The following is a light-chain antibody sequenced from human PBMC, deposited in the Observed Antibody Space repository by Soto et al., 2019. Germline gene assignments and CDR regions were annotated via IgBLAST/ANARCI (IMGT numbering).Light chain of an antibody. V-gene: IGKV1-39*01. Sequence: DIQMTQSPSSLSASVGDRVTITCRASESISTFLNWYQQKAGKAPKLLTYAASSLESGVPPRFSGSGSGIDFTLTISGLQPEDLATYYCQQSYRISVTFGGGTKVDIK. CDR3: QQSYRISVT. CDR1: ESISTF. J-gene: IGKJ4*01. CDR2: AAS.